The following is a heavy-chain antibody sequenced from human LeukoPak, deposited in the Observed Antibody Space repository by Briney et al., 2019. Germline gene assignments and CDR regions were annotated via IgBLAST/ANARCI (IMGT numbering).Heavy chain of an antibody. D-gene: IGHD5/OR15-5a*01. V-gene: IGHV3-21*01. CDR1: VFTFCTYT. CDR2: ISRGSGYI. Sequence: GGSLRLSCAVSVFTFCTYTMNCVRRAPGKGVEWVSLISRGSGYIHYADSVKARFNISRDDAKNSLYLQMNSLSAEDTAVYYCARQKYLRGPDVEYFDYWGQGTLVTVSS. CDR3: ARQKYLRGPDVEYFDY. J-gene: IGHJ4*02.